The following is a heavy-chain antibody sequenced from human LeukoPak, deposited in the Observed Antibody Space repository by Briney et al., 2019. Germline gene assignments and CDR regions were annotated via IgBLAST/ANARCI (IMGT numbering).Heavy chain of an antibody. Sequence: GASVKVSCKASGGTFSSYAISWVRQAPGQGLEWMGGIIPIFGTANYAQKFQGRVTITADESTSTAYMELSSLRSEDTAVYYCARDPRYGGYDYCYYYMDVWGKGTTVTVSS. CDR1: GGTFSSYA. V-gene: IGHV1-69*01. D-gene: IGHD5-12*01. CDR2: IIPIFGTA. J-gene: IGHJ6*03. CDR3: ARDPRYGGYDYCYYYMDV.